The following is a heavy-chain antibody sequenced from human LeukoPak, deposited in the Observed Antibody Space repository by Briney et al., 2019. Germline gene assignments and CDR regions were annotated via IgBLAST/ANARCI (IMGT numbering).Heavy chain of an antibody. V-gene: IGHV4-59*01. Sequence: SGTLSLTCTVSGGSISSYYWSWIRQPPGKGLEWIGYIYYSGSTNYNPSLKSRVTISVDTSKNQFSLKLSSVTAADTAVYYCARFYRAMGDFDYWGQGTLVTVSS. CDR2: IYYSGST. J-gene: IGHJ4*02. CDR3: ARFYRAMGDFDY. D-gene: IGHD5-18*01. CDR1: GGSISSYY.